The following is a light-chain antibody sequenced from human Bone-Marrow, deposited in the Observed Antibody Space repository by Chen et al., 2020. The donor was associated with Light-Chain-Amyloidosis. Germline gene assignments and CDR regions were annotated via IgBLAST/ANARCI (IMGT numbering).Light chain of an antibody. CDR3: SAWDDSLSAVV. V-gene: IGLV1-47*01. CDR1: SSNIGSNY. J-gene: IGLJ2*01. CDR2: RNN. Sequence: QSVLTQPPSASGTPGQRFTISCSGTSSNIGSNYIYWYQQFPGTAPKLLIYRNNQRPSGVTDRFSGSKSGTSASLAISGLRPEDEADYYCSAWDDSLSAVVFGGGTKLTVL.